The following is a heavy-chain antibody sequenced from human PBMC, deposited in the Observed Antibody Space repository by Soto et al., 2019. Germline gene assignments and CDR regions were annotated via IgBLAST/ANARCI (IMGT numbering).Heavy chain of an antibody. V-gene: IGHV1-18*01. D-gene: IGHD6-13*01. CDR1: GYTFTSYG. CDR3: ARDIPYIGSSWSVVDP. Sequence: GASVKVSCKASGYTFTSYGISWVRQAPGQGLEWMGWISAYNGNTNYAQKLQGRVTMTTDTSTSTAYMELRSLRSDDTAVYYCARDIPYIGSSWSVVDPWGQGTLATASP. J-gene: IGHJ5*02. CDR2: ISAYNGNT.